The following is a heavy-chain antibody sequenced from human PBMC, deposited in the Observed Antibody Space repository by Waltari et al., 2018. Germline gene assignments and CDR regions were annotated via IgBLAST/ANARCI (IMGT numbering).Heavy chain of an antibody. J-gene: IGHJ4*02. CDR3: ARLAGAVASFDY. CDR1: RYTFTKYW. CDR2: IYPGDSET. D-gene: IGHD6-19*01. V-gene: IGHV5-51*01. Sequence: EVQLLPSGAEVKEPGESLKIPCKGPRYTFTKYWIGWVRQKPGKGLEWMGIIYPGDSETKYSPSFQGRVTISADKSITTAYLQWNSLQASDSAMYYCARLAGAVASFDYWGQGTLVTVSS.